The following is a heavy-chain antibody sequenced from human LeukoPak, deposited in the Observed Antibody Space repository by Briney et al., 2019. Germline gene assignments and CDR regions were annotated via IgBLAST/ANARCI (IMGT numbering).Heavy chain of an antibody. CDR1: GYTFTSYG. CDR2: ISAYNGNT. V-gene: IGHV1-18*01. J-gene: IGHJ4*02. D-gene: IGHD5-24*01. CDR3: ARIRDGYNPMYYFDY. Sequence: ASVKVSCKASGYTFTSYGISWVRQAPGQGLEWMGLISAYNGNTNYAQKLQGRVTMTTDTSTRTAYMELRSLRSDDTAVYYCARIRDGYNPMYYFDYWGQGTLVTVPS.